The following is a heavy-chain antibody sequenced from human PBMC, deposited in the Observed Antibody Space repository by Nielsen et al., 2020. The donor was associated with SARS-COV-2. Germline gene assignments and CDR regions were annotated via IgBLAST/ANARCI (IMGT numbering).Heavy chain of an antibody. D-gene: IGHD2-2*01. V-gene: IGHV1-2*04. CDR3: ARARRGYCSSTSCLDY. Sequence: ASVKVSCKASGYTFTGYYMHWVRQAPGQGLEWMGWINPNSGGTNYAQKFQGWVTMTRDTSISTAYMELSRLRSDDTAVYYCARARRGYCSSTSCLDYWGQGTLVTVSS. J-gene: IGHJ4*02. CDR2: INPNSGGT. CDR1: GYTFTGYY.